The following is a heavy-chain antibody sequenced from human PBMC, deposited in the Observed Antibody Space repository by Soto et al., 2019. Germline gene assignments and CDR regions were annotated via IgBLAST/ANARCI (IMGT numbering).Heavy chain of an antibody. CDR3: ARSRPDYGDYHFAY. J-gene: IGHJ4*02. Sequence: QVQLQESGPGLVKPSETLSLTCTVSGGSISSYYWSWIRQPPGKGPEWIGYIYYSGSTNYNPSLKGRVTISVDTSKNQFSLKLSSVTAADTAVYYCARSRPDYGDYHFAYWGQGTLVTVSS. V-gene: IGHV4-59*01. D-gene: IGHD4-17*01. CDR1: GGSISSYY. CDR2: IYYSGST.